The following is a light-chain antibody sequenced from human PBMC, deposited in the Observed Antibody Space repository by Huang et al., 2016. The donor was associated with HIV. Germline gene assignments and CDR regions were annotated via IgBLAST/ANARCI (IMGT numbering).Light chain of an antibody. J-gene: IGKJ1*01. CDR3: HHYGGSSWT. CDR2: SSS. V-gene: IGKV3-20*01. CDR1: QSLSSYY. Sequence: EIVLTQSPGTLSLSPGERVTLSCRASQSLSSYYLAWYQQKPGQAPRLLIHSSSSRVTGIPDKFSCSGSGTDFTLTVSRLEPEDSARYYCHHYGGSSWTFGQGTKVEIK.